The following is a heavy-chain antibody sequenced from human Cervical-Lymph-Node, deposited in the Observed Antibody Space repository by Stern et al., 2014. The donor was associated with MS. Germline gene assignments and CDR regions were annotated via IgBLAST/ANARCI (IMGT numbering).Heavy chain of an antibody. J-gene: IGHJ3*02. CDR3: ARDDRMGGTTFGDAFDI. V-gene: IGHV4-4*02. Sequence: QLQLQESGPGLVKPSGTLSLTCAVSGGSISNIDWWSWVRQPPGKGLEWIGEIFHDGSTNYNPSLKSRVTISVDKSRNQFSLKLISVTAADTAVYYCARDDRMGGTTFGDAFDIWGQGTMVTVSS. D-gene: IGHD1/OR15-1a*01. CDR1: GGSISNIDW. CDR2: IFHDGST.